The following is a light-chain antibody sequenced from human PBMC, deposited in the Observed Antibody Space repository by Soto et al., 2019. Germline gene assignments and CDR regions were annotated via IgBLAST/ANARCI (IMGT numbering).Light chain of an antibody. V-gene: IGKV1-5*03. Sequence: DIQMTQSPSTLSVSVGDRVTITCRASQSISSWLAWYQQKPGKAPKSLIYKASSLESRVPSRFSGSGSGTEFTLTISSLQPDDFATYYCQQYSIYPITFGQGTRLEIK. CDR2: KAS. J-gene: IGKJ5*01. CDR1: QSISSW. CDR3: QQYSIYPIT.